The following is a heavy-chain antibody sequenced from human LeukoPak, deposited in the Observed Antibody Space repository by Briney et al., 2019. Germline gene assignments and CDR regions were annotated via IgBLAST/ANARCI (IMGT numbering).Heavy chain of an antibody. CDR1: GYTFTGCY. Sequence: ASVKVSCKASGYTFTGCYMHWVRQAPGQGLEWMGWINPGNGNTKYSQKFQGRVTITRDTSASTAYMELSSLRSEDTAVYYCARDGAAETYYYFDYWGQGTLVTVSS. CDR3: ARDGAAETYYYFDY. CDR2: INPGNGNT. D-gene: IGHD2-15*01. J-gene: IGHJ4*02. V-gene: IGHV1-3*01.